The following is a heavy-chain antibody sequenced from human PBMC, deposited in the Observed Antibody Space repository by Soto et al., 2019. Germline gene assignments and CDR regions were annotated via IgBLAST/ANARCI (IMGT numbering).Heavy chain of an antibody. CDR3: ARAGIVVVPAAYYYSGMDV. J-gene: IGHJ6*02. Sequence: ASVKVSCKASGYTFTSYAMHWVRQAPGQRLEWMGWINAGNGNTKYSQKFQGRVTITRDTSASTAYMELSSLRSEDTAVYYCARAGIVVVPAAYYYSGMDVWGQGTTVTVSS. CDR1: GYTFTSYA. V-gene: IGHV1-3*01. D-gene: IGHD2-2*01. CDR2: INAGNGNT.